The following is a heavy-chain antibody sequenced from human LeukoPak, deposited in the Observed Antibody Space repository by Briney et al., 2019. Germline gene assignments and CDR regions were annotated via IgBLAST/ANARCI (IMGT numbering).Heavy chain of an antibody. D-gene: IGHD3-10*01. CDR2: IYYSGST. V-gene: IGHV4-59*12. CDR3: ARGELLWFGELGNWFDP. CDR1: GGSISSYY. Sequence: SETLSLTCTVSGGSISSYYWSWIRQPPGKGLEWIGYIYYSGSTYYNPSLKSRVTISVDTSKNQFSLKLSSVTAADTAVYYCARGELLWFGELGNWFDPWGQGTLVTVSS. J-gene: IGHJ5*02.